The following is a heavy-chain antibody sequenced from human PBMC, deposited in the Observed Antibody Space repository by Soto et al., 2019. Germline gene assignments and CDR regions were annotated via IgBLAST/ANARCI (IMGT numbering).Heavy chain of an antibody. Sequence: ASVKVSFKASGYTFTSYDINWVRQATGQGLEWMGWMNPNSGNTGYAQKFQGRVTMTRNTSISTAYMELSSLRSEDTAVYYCARGVRRYIVATMYYWGQGTLVTVSS. D-gene: IGHD5-12*01. CDR1: GYTFTSYD. CDR2: MNPNSGNT. V-gene: IGHV1-8*01. CDR3: ARGVRRYIVATMYY. J-gene: IGHJ4*02.